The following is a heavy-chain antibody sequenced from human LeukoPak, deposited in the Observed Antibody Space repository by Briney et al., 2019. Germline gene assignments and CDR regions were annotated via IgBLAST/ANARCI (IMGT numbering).Heavy chain of an antibody. D-gene: IGHD2-8*01. V-gene: IGHV3-23*01. CDR2: ISGSGGST. CDR1: GFTFSSYA. CDR3: ARALEDIVLMVYSKHNWFDP. Sequence: GGSLRLSCAASGFTFSSYAMSWVRQAPGKGLEWVSAISGSGGSTYYADSVKGRFTISRDNSKNTLYLQMNSLRAEDTAVYYCARALEDIVLMVYSKHNWFDPWGQGTLVTVSS. J-gene: IGHJ5*02.